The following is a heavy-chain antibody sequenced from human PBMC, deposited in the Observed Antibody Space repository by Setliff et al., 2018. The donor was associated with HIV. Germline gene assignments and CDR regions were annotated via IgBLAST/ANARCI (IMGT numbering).Heavy chain of an antibody. D-gene: IGHD3-10*01. CDR2: ISWDGATT. J-gene: IGHJ6*03. CDR3: AREGGSERMPFFYYYMDV. V-gene: IGHV3-43*01. Sequence: GGSLRLSCAASGFTFDGYAMHWVRQVPGKGLEWVALISWDGATTDYADSVKGRFTISRDSSKNSLYLQMSSPRTEDTALYYCAREGGSERMPFFYYYMDVWGKGTTVTVSS. CDR1: GFTFDGYA.